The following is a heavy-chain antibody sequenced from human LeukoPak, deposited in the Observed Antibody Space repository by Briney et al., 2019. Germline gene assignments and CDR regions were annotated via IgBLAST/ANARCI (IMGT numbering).Heavy chain of an antibody. Sequence: GASVKVSCKASGGTFSSYAISWVRQAPGQGLEWMGGIIPIFGTANYAQKFQGRVTITADESTSTAYMELSSLRSEDTAVYYCARGPRGYDILTGYYYYYSMDVWGKGTTVTISS. CDR1: GGTFSSYA. D-gene: IGHD3-9*01. CDR3: ARGPRGYDILTGYYYYYSMDV. V-gene: IGHV1-69*13. J-gene: IGHJ6*03. CDR2: IIPIFGTA.